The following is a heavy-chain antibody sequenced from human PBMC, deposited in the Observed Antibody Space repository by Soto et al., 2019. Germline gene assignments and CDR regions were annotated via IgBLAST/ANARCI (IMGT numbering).Heavy chain of an antibody. J-gene: IGHJ6*02. Sequence: QVQLVQSGAEVKKPGSSVKVSCKASGGTFSSYAISWVRQAPGQGLEWMGGIIPIFGTANYAQKFQGRVTITADKSTSTAYMELSSLRSEDTAVYYCARGGGRRCSSTSCYTALYYYYGMDVWGQGTTVTVSS. CDR1: GGTFSSYA. CDR2: IIPIFGTA. D-gene: IGHD2-2*02. CDR3: ARGGGRRCSSTSCYTALYYYYGMDV. V-gene: IGHV1-69*06.